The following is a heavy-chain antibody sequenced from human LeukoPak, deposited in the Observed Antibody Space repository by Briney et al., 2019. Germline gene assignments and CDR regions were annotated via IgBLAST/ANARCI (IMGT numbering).Heavy chain of an antibody. V-gene: IGHV1-2*02. J-gene: IGHJ4*02. CDR2: INPNSGGT. Sequence: ASVTVSCKASGYTFTGYYMPWVRQAPGQGLEWMGWINPNSGGTNYAQKFQGRVTMTRDTSISTAYMELSRLRSDDTAVYYCARTTMVRGVIIYWGQGTLVTVSS. D-gene: IGHD3-10*01. CDR1: GYTFTGYY. CDR3: ARTTMVRGVIIY.